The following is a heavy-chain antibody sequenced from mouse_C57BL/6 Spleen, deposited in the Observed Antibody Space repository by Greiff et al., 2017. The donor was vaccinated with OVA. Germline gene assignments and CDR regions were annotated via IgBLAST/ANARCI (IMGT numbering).Heavy chain of an antibody. D-gene: IGHD2-3*01. CDR1: GYTFTDYE. Sequence: QVQLKESGAELVRPGASVTLSCKASGYTFTDYEMHWVKQTPVHGLEWIGAIDPETGGTAYNQKFKGKAILTADKSSSTAYMELRSLTSEDSAVYYCTRLEGKDDGYDAMDYWGQGTSVTVSS. CDR3: TRLEGKDDGYDAMDY. CDR2: IDPETGGT. V-gene: IGHV1-15*01. J-gene: IGHJ4*01.